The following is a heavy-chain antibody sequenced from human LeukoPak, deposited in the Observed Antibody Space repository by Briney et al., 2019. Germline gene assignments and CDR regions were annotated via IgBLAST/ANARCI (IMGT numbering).Heavy chain of an antibody. V-gene: IGHV3-7*01. CDR1: GFTFSTYW. D-gene: IGHD2-8*01. J-gene: IGHJ4*02. Sequence: PGGSLRLSCAASGFTFSTYWMSWVRQAPGKGLEWVANINQDGSQKRYVDSVQGRFTISRDNTKNSLFLQMNSQRAEDTAVYYFARLKDDVTKLDYWGQGTLVTVSS. CDR3: ARLKDDVTKLDY. CDR2: INQDGSQK.